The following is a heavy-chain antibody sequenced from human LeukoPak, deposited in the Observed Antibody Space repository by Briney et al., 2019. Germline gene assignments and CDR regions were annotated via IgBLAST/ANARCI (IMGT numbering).Heavy chain of an antibody. CDR2: IKDGSGAT. V-gene: IGHV3-15*01. Sequence: GGSLRLSCEASGFTLSKAWMTWVRQAPGKGLEWVGRIKDGSGATDYAAPVKGRFTISRDDSKNTLYLQMSSLKTEDTAVYYCTTDLSFRNVEMSFIRENTLDMWGQGTMVTVSS. CDR1: GFTLSKAW. D-gene: IGHD5-24*01. J-gene: IGHJ3*02. CDR3: TTDLSFRNVEMSFIRENTLDM.